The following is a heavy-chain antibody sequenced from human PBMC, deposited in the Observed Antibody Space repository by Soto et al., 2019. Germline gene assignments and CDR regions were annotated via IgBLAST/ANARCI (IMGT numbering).Heavy chain of an antibody. CDR1: GYTFTGYY. J-gene: IGHJ6*02. D-gene: IGHD6-13*01. CDR2: INPNSGGT. V-gene: IGHV1-2*02. CDR3: ARDQVHSSSWPKVFANVYYGMDV. Sequence: ASVKVSCKASGYTFTGYYMLWVRQAPGQGLEWMGWINPNSGGTNYAQKFQGRVTMTRDTSISTAYMELSRLRSDDTAVYYCARDQVHSSSWPKVFANVYYGMDVWGQGTTVTVS.